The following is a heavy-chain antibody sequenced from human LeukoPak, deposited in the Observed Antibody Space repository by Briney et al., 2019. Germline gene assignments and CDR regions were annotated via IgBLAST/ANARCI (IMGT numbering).Heavy chain of an antibody. V-gene: IGHV3-23*01. CDR3: AKAPVTTCRGAFCYPFDY. CDR1: GFTLSSYA. CDR2: ISDTGNT. J-gene: IGHJ4*02. Sequence: GGSLRLSCAASGFTLSSYAMSWVRQAPGKGLEWVSAISDTGNTYHAGSVKGRFTISRDSSKNTLFLQMNRLRPEDAAVYYCAKAPVTTCRGAFCYPFDYWGLGTLVTVSS. D-gene: IGHD2-15*01.